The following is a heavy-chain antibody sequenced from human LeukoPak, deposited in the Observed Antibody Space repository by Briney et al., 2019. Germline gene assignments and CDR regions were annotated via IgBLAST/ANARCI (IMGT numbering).Heavy chain of an antibody. J-gene: IGHJ5*01. V-gene: IGHV2-70*11. CDR2: IDWDDDK. Sequence: GSGPTLVNPTQTLTLTCTFSGFSLSTSGMCVSWIRQPPGKALEWLARIDWDDDKYYSTSLKTRLTISKDTSKNQVVLTMTNMDPVDTATYYCALIRWFCRGTTCYSSSGFESWGQGTLVTVSS. CDR1: GFSLSTSGMC. CDR3: ALIRWFCRGTTCYSSSGFES. D-gene: IGHD2-15*01.